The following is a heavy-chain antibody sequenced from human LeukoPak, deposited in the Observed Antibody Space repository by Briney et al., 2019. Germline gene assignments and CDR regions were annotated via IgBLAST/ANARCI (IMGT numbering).Heavy chain of an antibody. CDR2: IYYSGSA. V-gene: IGHV4-61*08. CDR1: GGSLNTGGNY. CDR3: ARDSSCSGGTCYDT. J-gene: IGHJ5*02. Sequence: SEILSLTCSVSGGSLNTGGNYWSWIRQPPGKGLEWIAYIYYSGSANYNPSLKSRVTISIDTSKNQFSLKLTSVTAGDTAVYYCARDSSCSGGTCYDTWGQGTLVTVSS. D-gene: IGHD2-15*01.